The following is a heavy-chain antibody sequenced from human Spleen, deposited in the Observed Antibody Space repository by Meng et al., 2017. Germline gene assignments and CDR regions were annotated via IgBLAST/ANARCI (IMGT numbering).Heavy chain of an antibody. Sequence: GGSLRLSCAASGFTFRNYAMNWVRQAPGKGLEWVSVISGSGDTTYYADSVKGRFTISRDNSKNTLYLQMNSLRDEDTALYYCAKRDSGVRTFDLWGQGTMVTVSS. V-gene: IGHV3-23*01. J-gene: IGHJ3*01. D-gene: IGHD3-22*01. CDR3: AKRDSGVRTFDL. CDR1: GFTFRNYA. CDR2: ISGSGDTT.